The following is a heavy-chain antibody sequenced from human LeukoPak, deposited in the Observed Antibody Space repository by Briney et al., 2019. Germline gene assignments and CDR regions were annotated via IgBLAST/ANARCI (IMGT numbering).Heavy chain of an antibody. Sequence: ASVKVSCKASGYTFTSYAMNWVRQAPGQGLEWMGWINSDTGNPTYAQGFTGWFVFSLDTSVSTAYLQISSLKPEDTAVYYCAREDSSGYYNWFDPWGQGTLVTVSS. V-gene: IGHV7-4-1*02. J-gene: IGHJ5*02. CDR2: INSDTGNP. CDR3: AREDSSGYYNWFDP. CDR1: GYTFTSYA. D-gene: IGHD3-22*01.